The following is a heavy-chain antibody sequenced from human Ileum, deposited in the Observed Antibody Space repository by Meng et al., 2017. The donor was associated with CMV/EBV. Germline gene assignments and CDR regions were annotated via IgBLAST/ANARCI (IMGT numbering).Heavy chain of an antibody. CDR2: TYPVDSNT. Sequence: GESLKISCKGSGYSFTSFWIGWVRQMPGKGLAWMGITYPVDSNTRYSPSFQGQVTISADKSIRTAYLQWSSLKASDTAMYYCATPVSSGPYYSGMDVWGQGTTVTVSS. CDR1: GYSFTSFW. V-gene: IGHV5-51*01. D-gene: IGHD6-19*01. J-gene: IGHJ6*02. CDR3: ATPVSSGPYYSGMDV.